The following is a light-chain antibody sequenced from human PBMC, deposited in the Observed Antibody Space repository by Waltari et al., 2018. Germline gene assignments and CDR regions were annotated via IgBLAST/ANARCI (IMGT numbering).Light chain of an antibody. CDR1: KLGDKY. CDR3: QAWDSSTYV. J-gene: IGLJ1*01. V-gene: IGLV3-1*01. CDR2: EDM. Sequence: SYELTQPPSVSVSPGQTASITCSGDKLGDKYVYWYQQKPGQSPTLVMYEDMKRPSGIPERLSGSNPGNAATLTIGGTQVMDEADYYCQAWDSSTYVFGTGTQVTVL.